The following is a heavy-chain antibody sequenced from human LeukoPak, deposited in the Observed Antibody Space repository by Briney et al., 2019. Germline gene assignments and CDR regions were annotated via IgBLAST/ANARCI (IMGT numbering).Heavy chain of an antibody. V-gene: IGHV1-3*01. CDR3: ARESSSSVD. D-gene: IGHD6-6*01. Sequence: ASVKVSCKASGGTFSSYAISWVRQAPGQRLEWMGWINAGNGNTKYSQKFQGRVTITRDTSASTAYMELSSLRSEDTAVYYCARESSSSVDWGQGTLVTVSS. CDR1: GGTFSSYA. J-gene: IGHJ4*02. CDR2: INAGNGNT.